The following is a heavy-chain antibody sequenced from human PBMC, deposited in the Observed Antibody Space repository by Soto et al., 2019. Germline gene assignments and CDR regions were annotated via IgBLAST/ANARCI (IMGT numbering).Heavy chain of an antibody. CDR3: AADLVAGSGSLGH. D-gene: IGHD3-10*01. CDR2: IRHDGADS. J-gene: IGHJ4*02. V-gene: IGHV3-74*01. CDR1: GFTFSSRW. Sequence: EVQLVESGGGSAQPGGSLRLSCAASGFTFSSRWMHWVRQDPGTGLQWVSRIRHDGADSNYADFVGGRFTISRDNTKNILHLQMNSLRAEDTAVYFCAADLVAGSGSLGHWGQGTLVTVSS.